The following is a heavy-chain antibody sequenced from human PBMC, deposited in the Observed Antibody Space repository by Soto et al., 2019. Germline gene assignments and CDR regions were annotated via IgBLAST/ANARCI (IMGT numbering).Heavy chain of an antibody. CDR2: ISGSGGTT. CDR1: GFTFSGYA. CDR3: ATETDYYDSGGYSKFDF. D-gene: IGHD3-22*01. V-gene: IGHV3-23*01. J-gene: IGHJ4*02. Sequence: VQLLESGGGLVQPGGSLRLSCAASGFTFSGYAMSWVRQAPGKGLEWVAAISGSGGTTEYADSVKGRFTISRDNSKDTLYLQMNSLRAEDTAVYYCATETDYYDSGGYSKFDFWGQGTLVTVSS.